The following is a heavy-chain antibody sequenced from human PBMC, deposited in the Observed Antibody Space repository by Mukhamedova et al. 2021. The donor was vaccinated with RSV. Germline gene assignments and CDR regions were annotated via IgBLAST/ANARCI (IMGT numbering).Heavy chain of an antibody. V-gene: IGHV3-23*01. D-gene: IGHD2-2*02. CDR3: AKDLGYCSSTSCYTGYYYYYGMDV. Sequence: GLEWVSAISGSGGSTYYADSVEGRFTISRDNSKNTLYLQMNSLRAEDTAVYYCAKDLGYCSSTSCYTGYYYYYGMDVWGQGTTV. J-gene: IGHJ6*02. CDR2: ISGSGGST.